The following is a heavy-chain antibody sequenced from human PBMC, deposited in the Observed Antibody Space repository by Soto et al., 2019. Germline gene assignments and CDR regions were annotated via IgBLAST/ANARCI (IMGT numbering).Heavy chain of an antibody. Sequence: ASVKVSCKASGYTFISFGISWVRQAPGQGLAGMGWISPYNGDRDYAHKFQGRATITTDTSTRTAYMEPSNLPSAHPDVYLFSRRVDYCCGDWDLYWGQGRLVTDS. J-gene: IGHJ1*01. CDR2: ISPYNGDR. CDR1: GYTFISFG. V-gene: IGHV1-18*04. CDR3: SRRVDYCCGDWDLY. D-gene: IGHD2-21*02.